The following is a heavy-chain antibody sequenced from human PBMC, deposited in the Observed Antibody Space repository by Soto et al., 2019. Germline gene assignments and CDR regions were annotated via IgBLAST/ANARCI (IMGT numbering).Heavy chain of an antibody. CDR2: IYYSGST. J-gene: IGHJ4*02. CDR1: GGSIGAYY. CDR3: ARDRYYGGADY. V-gene: IGHV4-59*01. Sequence: LETLSLTSTVSGGSIGAYYWSWIRQPPGKGLEWIGYIYYSGSTTYNPFLKSRVTLSVDTSKNQFSLKLRSVTAADTAVYFCARDRYYGGADYWGQGTLVTVSS. D-gene: IGHD3-16*01.